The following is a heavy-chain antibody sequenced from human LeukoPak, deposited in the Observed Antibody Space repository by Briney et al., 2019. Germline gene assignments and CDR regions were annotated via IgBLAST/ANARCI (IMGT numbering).Heavy chain of an antibody. CDR2: IYYSGST. J-gene: IGHJ4*02. CDR1: GGSISSYY. CDR3: ARGLPYFDY. V-gene: IGHV4-59*12. Sequence: SETLSLTCTVSGGSISSYYWSWIRQPPGKGLEWIGYIYYSGSTNYNPSLKSRVTISVDTSKNQFSLQLNSVTHEDTAVYYCARGLPYFDYWGQGTLVTVSS.